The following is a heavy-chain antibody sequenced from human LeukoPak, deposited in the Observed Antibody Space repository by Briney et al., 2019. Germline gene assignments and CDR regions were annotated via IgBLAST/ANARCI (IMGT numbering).Heavy chain of an antibody. J-gene: IGHJ4*02. Sequence: ASVEVSCKASGCRFIDYGLSWVRQAPGQGLEWMGWIATYRTTTNYAQNLQGRVTVTTDTSTTTVYMELRNLRFDDTAMYYCARPNTDAGGYYFDHWGQGTLVTVSS. CDR1: GCRFIDYG. CDR2: IATYRTTT. V-gene: IGHV1-18*01. CDR3: ARPNTDAGGYYFDH. D-gene: IGHD5-12*01.